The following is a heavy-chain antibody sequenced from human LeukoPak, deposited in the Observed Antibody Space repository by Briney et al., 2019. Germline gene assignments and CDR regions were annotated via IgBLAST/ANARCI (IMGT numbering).Heavy chain of an antibody. CDR3: ARDISGWYYGDAFDI. CDR2: ISAYNGNT. CDR1: GYTYTSYG. J-gene: IGHJ3*02. D-gene: IGHD6-19*01. Sequence: ASVKVSCKASGYTYTSYGIRWVRQAPGQGLEWMGWISAYNGNTNYAQKLQGRVTMTTDTYTSTAYMELRSLRSDDTAVYYCARDISGWYYGDAFDIWGQGTMVTVSS. V-gene: IGHV1-18*01.